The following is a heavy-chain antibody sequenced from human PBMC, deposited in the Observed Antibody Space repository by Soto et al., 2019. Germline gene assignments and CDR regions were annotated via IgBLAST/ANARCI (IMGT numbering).Heavy chain of an antibody. CDR3: VSTEPSGWYRYYFDY. CDR2: ISSSSSTI. J-gene: IGHJ4*02. D-gene: IGHD6-19*01. V-gene: IGHV3-48*01. Sequence: GGSLRLSCAASGFTFSGYAMHWVRQAPGKGLEWVSYISSSSSTIYYADSVKGRFTISRDNAKNSLFLQMNSLRGEDTAVYYCVSTEPSGWYRYYFDYWGQGTLVTVSS. CDR1: GFTFSGYA.